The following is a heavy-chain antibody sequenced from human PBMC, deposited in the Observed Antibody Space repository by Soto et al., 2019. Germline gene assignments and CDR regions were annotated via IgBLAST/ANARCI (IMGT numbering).Heavy chain of an antibody. CDR1: GGSFSGYY. Sequence: SETLSLTCAVYGGSFSGYYWSWIRQPPGKGLEWIGEINHSGSTNYNPSLKSRVTISVDTSKNQFSLKLSSVTAADTAVYYCARGLNYGDGWFDPWGQGTLVTVSS. D-gene: IGHD4-17*01. V-gene: IGHV4-34*01. J-gene: IGHJ5*02. CDR3: ARGLNYGDGWFDP. CDR2: INHSGST.